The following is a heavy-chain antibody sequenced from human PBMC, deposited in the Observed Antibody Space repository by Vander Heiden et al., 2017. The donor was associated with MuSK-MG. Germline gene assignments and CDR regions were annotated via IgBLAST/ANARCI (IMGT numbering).Heavy chain of an antibody. CDR3: ARRPGDVGDAFDI. CDR1: GYSISSGYY. J-gene: IGHJ3*02. V-gene: IGHV4-38-2*01. Sequence: HVQLQESSPRLGKPSETLSLTCAVSGYSISSGYYWGWIRQPPGKGLEWIGSIYHSGSTYYNPALKSRVTISVDTSKNQFSLKLRSVTEADTAVYYYARRPGDVGDAFDIWGQGTMVTVSS. CDR2: IYHSGST.